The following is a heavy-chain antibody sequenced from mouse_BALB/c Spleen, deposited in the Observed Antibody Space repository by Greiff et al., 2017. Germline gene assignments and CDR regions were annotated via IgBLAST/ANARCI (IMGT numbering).Heavy chain of an antibody. CDR2: ISSGGST. D-gene: IGHD2-3*01. CDR1: GFTFSSYA. V-gene: IGHV5-6-5*01. Sequence: EVKLMESGGGLVKPGGSLKLSCAASGFTFSSYAMSWVRQTPEKRLEWVASISSGGSTYYPDSVKGRFTISRDNARNILYLQMSSLRSEDTAMYYCARALYDYDAMDYWGQGTSVTVSS. J-gene: IGHJ4*01. CDR3: ARALYDYDAMDY.